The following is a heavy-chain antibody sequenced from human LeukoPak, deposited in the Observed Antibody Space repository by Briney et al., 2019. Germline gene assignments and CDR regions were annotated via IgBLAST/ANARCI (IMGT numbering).Heavy chain of an antibody. J-gene: IGHJ4*02. Sequence: SETLSLTCTVSGASISSSTDYWGWIRQPPGKGLEYIGTIYYTGSTYYTPSLKRRVTISIDTSKNQFSLKLSSVTAADTAVYYCARVNREMATITPWGQGTLVTVSS. CDR3: ARVNREMATITP. D-gene: IGHD5-24*01. V-gene: IGHV4-39*07. CDR2: IYYTGST. CDR1: GASISSSTDY.